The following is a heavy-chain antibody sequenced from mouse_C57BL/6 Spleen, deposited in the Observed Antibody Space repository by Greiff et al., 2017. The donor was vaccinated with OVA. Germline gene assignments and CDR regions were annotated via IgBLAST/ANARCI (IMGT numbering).Heavy chain of an antibody. D-gene: IGHD3-2*01. CDR1: GYTFTSYW. CDR2: IDPSDSYT. CDR3: ARDSSRFDY. J-gene: IGHJ2*01. Sequence: VQLQQPGAELVMPGASVKLSCKASGYTFTSYWMHWVKQRPGQGLEWIGEIDPSDSYTNYNQKFKGKSTLTVDKSSSTAYMQLSSLTSEDSAVYYCARDSSRFDYWGQGTTLTVSS. V-gene: IGHV1-69*01.